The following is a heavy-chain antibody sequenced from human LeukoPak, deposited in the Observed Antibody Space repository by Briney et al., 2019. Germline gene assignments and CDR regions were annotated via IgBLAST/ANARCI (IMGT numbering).Heavy chain of an antibody. CDR1: GFTVSSNY. V-gene: IGHV3-66*01. D-gene: IGHD3-10*01. Sequence: PGGFLRLSCAASGFTVSSNYMSWVRQAPGKGLEWVSVIYSGGSTYYADSVKGRFTISRDNSKNTLYLQMNSLRAEDTAVYYCARDRMVRGVIGSEGFDYWGQGTLVTVSS. CDR3: ARDRMVRGVIGSEGFDY. CDR2: IYSGGST. J-gene: IGHJ4*02.